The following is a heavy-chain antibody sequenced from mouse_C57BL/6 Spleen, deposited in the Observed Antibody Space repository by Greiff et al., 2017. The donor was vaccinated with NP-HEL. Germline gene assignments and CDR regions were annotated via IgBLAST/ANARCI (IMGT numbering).Heavy chain of an antibody. Sequence: QVQLQQSGPELVKPGASVKISCKASGYAFSSSWMNWVKQRPGKGLEWIGRIYPGDGDTNYNGKFKGKATLTADKSSSTAYMQLSSLTSEDSAVYLCARDEGYPWFADWGQGTLVTVSA. CDR1: GYAFSSSW. D-gene: IGHD2-3*01. V-gene: IGHV1-82*01. CDR3: ARDEGYPWFAD. CDR2: IYPGDGDT. J-gene: IGHJ3*01.